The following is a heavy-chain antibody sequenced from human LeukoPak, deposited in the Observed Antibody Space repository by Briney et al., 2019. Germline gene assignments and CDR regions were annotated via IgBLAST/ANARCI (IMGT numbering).Heavy chain of an antibody. CDR1: GYTFTSYG. V-gene: IGHV1-18*01. CDR2: ISAYNGNT. J-gene: IGHJ6*02. Sequence: APVKVSCKASGYTFTSYGISWVRQAPGQGLEWMGWISAYNGNTNYAQKLQGRVTMTTDTSTSTAYMELRSLRSDDTAVYYCARGFDWLSLDYYYYYGMDVWGQGTTVTVSS. CDR3: ARGFDWLSLDYYYYYGMDV. D-gene: IGHD3-9*01.